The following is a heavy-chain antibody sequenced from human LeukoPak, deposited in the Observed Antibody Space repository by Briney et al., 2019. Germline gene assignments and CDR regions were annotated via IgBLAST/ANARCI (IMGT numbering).Heavy chain of an antibody. J-gene: IGHJ4*02. CDR3: AKDGYSYGRGVYFDY. CDR1: GFTFGSYG. D-gene: IGHD5-18*01. CDR2: ISYDGSNK. Sequence: GGSLRLPCAASGFTFGSYGMHWVRQAPGKGLEWVAVISYDGSNKYYADPVKGRFTISRDNSKNTLYLQMNSLRAEDTAVYYCAKDGYSYGRGVYFDYWGQGTLVTVSS. V-gene: IGHV3-30*18.